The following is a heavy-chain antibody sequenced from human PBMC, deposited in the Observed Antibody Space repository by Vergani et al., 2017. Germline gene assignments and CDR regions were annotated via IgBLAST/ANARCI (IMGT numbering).Heavy chain of an antibody. CDR3: ARDIRSIAAAGYYYYYYMDV. Sequence: QVQLQESGPGLVKPSETLSLTCTVSGGYISSYYWSWIRQPPGKGLEWIGYIYYSGSTNYNPSLKSRVTISVDTSKNQFSLKLSSVTAADTAVYYCARDIRSIAAAGYYYYYYMDVWGKGTTVTVSS. CDR2: IYYSGST. CDR1: GGYISSYY. D-gene: IGHD6-13*01. J-gene: IGHJ6*03. V-gene: IGHV4-59*01.